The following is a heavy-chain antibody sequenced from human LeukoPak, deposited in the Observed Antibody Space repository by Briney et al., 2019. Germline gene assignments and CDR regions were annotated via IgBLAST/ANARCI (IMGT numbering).Heavy chain of an antibody. CDR1: GYTFTGYY. Sequence: PPASVKVSCRASGYTFTGYYMHWVRQAPGQGLEWMGWINPNSGGTNYAQKFQGRVTMTRDTSISTAYMELSRLRSDDTAVYYCANTYYYDSSGYLYYWGQGTLVTVSS. CDR2: INPNSGGT. D-gene: IGHD3-22*01. J-gene: IGHJ4*02. CDR3: ANTYYYDSSGYLYY. V-gene: IGHV1-2*02.